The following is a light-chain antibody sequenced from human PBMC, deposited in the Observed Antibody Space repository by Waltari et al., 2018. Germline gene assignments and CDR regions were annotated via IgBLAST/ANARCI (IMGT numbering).Light chain of an antibody. J-gene: IGLJ3*02. CDR2: YNSDSEK. CDR3: MFWPSNVWV. V-gene: IGLV5-37*01. CDR1: SDIHVGDFN. Sequence: QPVLTQPPSSSASPGESARLTCTWPSDIHVGDFNIYWYQQKPGSPPRFLLYYNSDSEKAQGSGVPSRFSGSKDASANAGILLISGLQSEDEADYYCMFWPSNVWVFGGGTKLTVL.